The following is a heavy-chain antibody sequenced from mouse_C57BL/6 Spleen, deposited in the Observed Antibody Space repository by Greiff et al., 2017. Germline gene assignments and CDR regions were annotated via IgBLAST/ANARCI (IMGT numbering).Heavy chain of an antibody. V-gene: IGHV1-15*01. Sequence: VQLQQSGAELVRPGASVTLSCKASGYTFTDYEMHWVKQTPVHGLEWIGAIDPETGGTAYNQKFKGQAILTADKSSSTAYMELRSLTSEDSAVYYCTRDIYSNYGYWGQGTTLTVSS. CDR1: GYTFTDYE. CDR3: TRDIYSNYGY. D-gene: IGHD2-5*01. J-gene: IGHJ2*01. CDR2: IDPETGGT.